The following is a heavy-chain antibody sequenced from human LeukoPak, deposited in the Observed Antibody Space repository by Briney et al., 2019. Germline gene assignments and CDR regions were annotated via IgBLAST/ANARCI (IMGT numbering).Heavy chain of an antibody. CDR1: GGSLSRSNW. J-gene: IGHJ3*02. D-gene: IGHD1-26*01. CDR2: IYYSGST. Sequence: SGTLSLTCAVSGGSLSRSNWWSWVRQPLGKGPEWIGEIYYSGSTNYNPSLKSRVTILVDNSKNQFFLNLISVTAADTAVYYCARSVSGSYGAFDIWGQGTLVTVSS. V-gene: IGHV4-4*02. CDR3: ARSVSGSYGAFDI.